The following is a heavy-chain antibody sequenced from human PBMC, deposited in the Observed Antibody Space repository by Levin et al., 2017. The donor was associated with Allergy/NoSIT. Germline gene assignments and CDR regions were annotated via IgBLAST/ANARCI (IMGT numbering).Heavy chain of an antibody. CDR1: GGSISSSNW. V-gene: IGHV4-4*02. Sequence: SETLSLTCAVSGGSISSSNWWSWVRQPPGKGLEWIGEIYHSGSTNYNPSLKSRVTISVDKSKNQFSLKLSSVTATDTAVYYCACPLAVAGRKRRYYFDYWGQGTLVTVSS. CDR2: IYHSGST. D-gene: IGHD6-19*01. CDR3: ACPLAVAGRKRRYYFDY. J-gene: IGHJ4*02.